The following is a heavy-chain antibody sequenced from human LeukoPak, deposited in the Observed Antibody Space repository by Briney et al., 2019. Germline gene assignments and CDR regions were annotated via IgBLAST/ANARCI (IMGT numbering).Heavy chain of an antibody. Sequence: PETLSLTCTVSGGSISSSSYYWGWIRQPPGKGLEWIGSIYYSGSTYYNPSLKSRVTISVDTSKNQFSLKLSSVTAADTAVYYCARHEAGATTLMDYWGQGTLVTVSS. CDR3: ARHEAGATTLMDY. J-gene: IGHJ4*02. V-gene: IGHV4-39*01. CDR2: IYYSGST. CDR1: GGSISSSSYY. D-gene: IGHD1-26*01.